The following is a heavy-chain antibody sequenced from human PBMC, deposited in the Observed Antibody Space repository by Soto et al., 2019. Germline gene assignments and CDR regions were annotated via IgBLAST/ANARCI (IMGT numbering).Heavy chain of an antibody. CDR2: ISGSGGST. Sequence: EVQLLESGGGLVQPGGSLRLSCAASGFTFSSYAMSWVRQAPGKGLEWVSAISGSGGSTYYADSVKGRFTISRNNSKNTLNLQMNSMRAEDTAVYYCAKDDRTYYDILTGYYIFAFAIWGQGTMDTVSS. J-gene: IGHJ3*02. V-gene: IGHV3-23*01. D-gene: IGHD3-9*01. CDR1: GFTFSSYA. CDR3: AKDDRTYYDILTGYYIFAFAI.